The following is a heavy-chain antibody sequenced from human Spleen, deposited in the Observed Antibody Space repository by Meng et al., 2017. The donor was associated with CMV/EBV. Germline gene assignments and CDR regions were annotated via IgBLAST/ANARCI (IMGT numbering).Heavy chain of an antibody. CDR2: ITWNSVKV. V-gene: IGHV3-9*01. Sequence: GGSLRLSCAGSGFTFDGYALHWVRLAPGKGLEWVSGITWNSVKVGYAESVKGRFTTSREDAKNTLYLQMNSLRPEDTAVYYCANLPTPKITIFGVVPLLGMDVWGQGTTVTVSS. J-gene: IGHJ6*02. CDR1: GFTFDGYA. D-gene: IGHD3-3*01. CDR3: ANLPTPKITIFGVVPLLGMDV.